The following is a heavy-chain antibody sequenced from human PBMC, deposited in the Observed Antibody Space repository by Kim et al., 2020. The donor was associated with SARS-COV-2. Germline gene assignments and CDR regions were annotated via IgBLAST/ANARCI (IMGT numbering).Heavy chain of an antibody. D-gene: IGHD2-15*01. V-gene: IGHV3-30*02. Sequence: GRFTISRNTSKNTLYLQMNSLRAEDTAVYYCAKGHGLYCGGGSCYSAPFDYWGQGTLVTVSS. CDR3: AKGHGLYCGGGSCYSAPFDY. J-gene: IGHJ4*02.